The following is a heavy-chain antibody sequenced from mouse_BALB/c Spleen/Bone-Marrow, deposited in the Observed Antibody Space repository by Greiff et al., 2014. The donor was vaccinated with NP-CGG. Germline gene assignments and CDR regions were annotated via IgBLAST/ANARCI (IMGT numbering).Heavy chain of an antibody. CDR2: IDPANGNT. Sequence: EVQLQQSGAELVKPGASVKLSCTASGFNIKDTYMHWVKQRPEQGLEWIGRIDPANGNTKYDPKFQGKATITADTSSNTAYLQLSSLTSEDTAVCYCAIYYYGSSGFAYWGQGTLVTVSA. D-gene: IGHD1-1*01. J-gene: IGHJ3*01. CDR1: GFNIKDTY. CDR3: AIYYYGSSGFAY. V-gene: IGHV14-3*02.